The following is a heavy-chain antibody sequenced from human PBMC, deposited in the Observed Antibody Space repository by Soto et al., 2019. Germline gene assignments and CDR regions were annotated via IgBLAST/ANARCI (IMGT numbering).Heavy chain of an antibody. Sequence: GGSLRLSCAASGFTFSNYAMSWVRQAPGKGLEWVSAISGSGGSTYYAAYVKGRFTISRDNSKNTLYLQMNRLRAEDTAVYYCAKGQYNWNEVNFDYWGQGTQVTVSS. J-gene: IGHJ4*02. CDR2: ISGSGGST. CDR3: AKGQYNWNEVNFDY. V-gene: IGHV3-23*01. CDR1: GFTFSNYA. D-gene: IGHD1-20*01.